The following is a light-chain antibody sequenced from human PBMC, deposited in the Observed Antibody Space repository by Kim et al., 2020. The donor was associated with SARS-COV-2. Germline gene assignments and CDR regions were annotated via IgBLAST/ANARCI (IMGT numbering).Light chain of an antibody. CDR2: GTS. CDR3: QQYGRSPFT. V-gene: IGKV3-20*01. Sequence: SPGERATLSCRASQSVGNSYVAWYQQKPGQAPRLLIYGTSGRATGIPDRFSGSGYGTDFTLTISRLEPEDFAVYFCQQYGRSPFTFGPGTKVDIK. J-gene: IGKJ3*01. CDR1: QSVGNSY.